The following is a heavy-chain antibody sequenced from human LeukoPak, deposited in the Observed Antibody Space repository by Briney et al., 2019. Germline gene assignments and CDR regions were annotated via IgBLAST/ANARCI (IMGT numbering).Heavy chain of an antibody. CDR2: VSGNGVST. CDR1: GFTFSSFA. Sequence: GRSLRLSCSASGFTFSSFAFHWVRQAPGKGLEYVSAVSGNGVSTYHADSVKGRFTISRDNSKNTVYLQMTSLRAEDTAVYYCVKGYCSSTSCRLDYWGQGTLVTVSS. CDR3: VKGYCSSTSCRLDY. D-gene: IGHD2-2*01. V-gene: IGHV3-64D*06. J-gene: IGHJ4*02.